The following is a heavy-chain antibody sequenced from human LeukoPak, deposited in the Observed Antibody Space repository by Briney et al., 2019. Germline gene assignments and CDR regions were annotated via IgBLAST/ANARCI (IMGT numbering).Heavy chain of an antibody. CDR3: ANEGVVGAHAFNI. D-gene: IGHD2-21*01. CDR2: INPTSGGT. J-gene: IGHJ3*02. Sequence: ASVKVSCKASGYTFTGYYIHWVRQAPGQGLEWMGWINPTSGGTHYAQKFQGRVTMTRDTSISTAYMELRRLRSDDTALYYCANEGVVGAHAFNIWGQGTMVTVSS. CDR1: GYTFTGYY. V-gene: IGHV1-2*02.